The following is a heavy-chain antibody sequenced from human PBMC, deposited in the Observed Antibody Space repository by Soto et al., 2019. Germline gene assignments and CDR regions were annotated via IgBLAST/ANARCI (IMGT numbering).Heavy chain of an antibody. CDR1: GYTFTSYG. D-gene: IGHD5-18*01. Sequence: HVQLVQSGAEVKKPGASVKVSCKASGYTFTSYGISWVRQAPGQGLEWMGWISTYNGNTNYAQKLQGRVTMTTDTTTSTAYMEVRSLRSDDTAVYSCARDPPRLYSNGQGLDYWGQGTLVTVSS. J-gene: IGHJ4*02. V-gene: IGHV1-18*04. CDR2: ISTYNGNT. CDR3: ARDPPRLYSNGQGLDY.